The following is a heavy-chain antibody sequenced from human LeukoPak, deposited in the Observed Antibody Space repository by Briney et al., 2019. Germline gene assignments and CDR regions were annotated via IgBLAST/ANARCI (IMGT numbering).Heavy chain of an antibody. CDR2: ISWNSGSI. CDR1: GFTFDDYA. J-gene: IGHJ3*02. CDR3: AKDREPERDDAFDI. V-gene: IGHV3-9*01. D-gene: IGHD1-26*01. Sequence: GGSLRLSCAASGFTFDDYAMHWVRQAPGKGLEWVSGISWNSGSIGYADSVKGRFTISRDNAKNSLYLQMNSLRAEDTALYYCAKDREPERDDAFDIWGQGTMVTVSS.